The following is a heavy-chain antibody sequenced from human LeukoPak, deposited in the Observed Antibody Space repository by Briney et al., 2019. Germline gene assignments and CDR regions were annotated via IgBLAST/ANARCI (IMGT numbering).Heavy chain of an antibody. Sequence: GGSLRLSCAASGFTFSSYSMNWVRQAPGKGQEWVSYISSSSSTIYYADSVKGRFTISRDNAKNSLYLQMNSLRAEDTAVYYCARPRNGDRWYFDYWGQGTLVTVSS. J-gene: IGHJ4*02. D-gene: IGHD4-17*01. CDR3: ARPRNGDRWYFDY. CDR2: ISSSSSTI. V-gene: IGHV3-48*01. CDR1: GFTFSSYS.